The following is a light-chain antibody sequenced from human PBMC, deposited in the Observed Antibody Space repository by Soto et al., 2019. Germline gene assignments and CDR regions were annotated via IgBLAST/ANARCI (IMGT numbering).Light chain of an antibody. J-gene: IGLJ1*01. Sequence: QSALTQPASVSGSPGQSITISCTGTSSDVGSYNLVSWYQQHPGKAPKLMIYEGSKRPSGVSNRFSGSKSGNTASLTISGLQAEDEADYYCCSYAGSSTFVFGPGTMVTVL. CDR2: EGS. CDR1: SSDVGSYNL. V-gene: IGLV2-23*01. CDR3: CSYAGSSTFV.